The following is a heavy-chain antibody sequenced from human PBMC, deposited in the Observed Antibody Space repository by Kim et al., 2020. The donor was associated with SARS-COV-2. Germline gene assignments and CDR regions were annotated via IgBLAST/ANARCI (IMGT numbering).Heavy chain of an antibody. CDR1: GYTFTSYG. CDR3: ARDTLRITMVRGTFDY. Sequence: ASVNVSCKASGYTFTSYGISWVRQAPGQGLEWMGWISAYNGNTNYAQNLQGRVTMTTDTSTSTAYMELRSLRSDDTAVYYCARDTLRITMVRGTFDYWGQGTLVTVSS. CDR2: ISAYNGNT. V-gene: IGHV1-18*01. J-gene: IGHJ4*02. D-gene: IGHD3-10*01.